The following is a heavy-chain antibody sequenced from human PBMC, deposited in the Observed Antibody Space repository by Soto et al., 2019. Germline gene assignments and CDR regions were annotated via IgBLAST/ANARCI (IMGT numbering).Heavy chain of an antibody. CDR2: IHHSGST. Sequence: DTLSLTCSGDGWSFSGYYWSWIREPPGKGLEWIGEIHHSGSTNYNPSLKSRVTISVDTSKNQFSLKLSSVTAADTAVYHGAIGIGSYYSWGQGTLVTVSS. V-gene: IGHV4-34*01. CDR1: GWSFSGYY. J-gene: IGHJ4*02. D-gene: IGHD1-26*01. CDR3: AIGIGSYYS.